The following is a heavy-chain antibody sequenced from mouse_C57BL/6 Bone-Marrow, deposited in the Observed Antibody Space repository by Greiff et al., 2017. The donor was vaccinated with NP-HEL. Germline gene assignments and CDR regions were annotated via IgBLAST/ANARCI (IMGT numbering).Heavy chain of an antibody. Sequence: VQLKKSGAELVRPGASVKLSCTASGFNIKDDYMHWVKQRPEQGLEWIGWIDPENGDTEYASKFQGKATITADPSSNTAYLQLSSLTSEDTAVYYCTPYAMDYWGQGTSVTVSS. CDR3: TPYAMDY. V-gene: IGHV14-4*01. J-gene: IGHJ4*01. CDR2: IDPENGDT. CDR1: GFNIKDDY.